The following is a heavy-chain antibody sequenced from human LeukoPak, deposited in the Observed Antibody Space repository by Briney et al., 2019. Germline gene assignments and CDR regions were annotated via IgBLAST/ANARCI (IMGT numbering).Heavy chain of an antibody. D-gene: IGHD6-13*01. CDR1: GYTFTSYG. V-gene: IGHV1-18*04. J-gene: IGHJ4*02. Sequence: GASLKVSCTASGYTFTSYGISWVRQAPGQGLEWMGWISSYNGNTNYAQKLQGRVTITTDTSTSTAYMELRSLRSDDTAVYYCARAEIAAAANFDYWGQGTLVTVSS. CDR2: ISSYNGNT. CDR3: ARAEIAAAANFDY.